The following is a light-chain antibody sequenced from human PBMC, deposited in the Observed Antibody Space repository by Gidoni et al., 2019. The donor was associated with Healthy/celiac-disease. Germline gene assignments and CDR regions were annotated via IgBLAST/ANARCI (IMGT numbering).Light chain of an antibody. CDR3: QQRSNWPPYT. V-gene: IGKV3-11*01. J-gene: IGKJ2*01. CDR1: QSVSSY. Sequence: EIVLTQSPATLSLSPGERATRSCRASQSVSSYLAWYQQKPGQAPRLLIYDASNRSTGIPARFSGSGSGTDFTLTISSLEPEDFAVYYCQQRSNWPPYTFGQXTKLEIK. CDR2: DAS.